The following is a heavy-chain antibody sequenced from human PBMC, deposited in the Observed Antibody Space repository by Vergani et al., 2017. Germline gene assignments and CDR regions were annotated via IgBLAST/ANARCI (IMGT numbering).Heavy chain of an antibody. CDR3: AKDLRRRSKDSYGDSPGYYYGMDV. D-gene: IGHD4-17*01. V-gene: IGHV3-23*01. CDR1: GFTFSSYA. Sequence: EVQLLESGGSLVQPGGSLRLSCAASGFTFSSYAMSWVRQAPGKGLEWVSAISGSGGSTYYADSVKGRFTISRGNSKNTLYLQMNSLRAEDTAVYYCAKDLRRRSKDSYGDSPGYYYGMDVWGQGTTVTVSS. CDR2: ISGSGGST. J-gene: IGHJ6*02.